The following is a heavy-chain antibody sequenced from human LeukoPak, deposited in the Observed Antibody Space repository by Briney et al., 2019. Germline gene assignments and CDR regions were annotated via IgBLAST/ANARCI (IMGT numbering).Heavy chain of an antibody. D-gene: IGHD6-13*01. CDR3: AFTAGFDY. J-gene: IGHJ4*02. Sequence: GGSLRFSCEGSGFTFSNYWMGWVRQAPGKGLEWVAVISYDGSNKYYADSVKGRFTISRDNSENTLYLQMNSLRAEDTAVYYCAFTAGFDYWGQGTLVTVSS. V-gene: IGHV3-30*03. CDR2: ISYDGSNK. CDR1: GFTFSNYW.